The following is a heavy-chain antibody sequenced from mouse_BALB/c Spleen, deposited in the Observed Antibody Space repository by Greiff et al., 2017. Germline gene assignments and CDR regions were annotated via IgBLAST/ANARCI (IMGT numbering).Heavy chain of an antibody. J-gene: IGHJ2*01. Sequence: VQLKESGGGLVKPGGSLKLSCAASGFTFSDYYMYWVRQTPEKRLEWVATISDGGSYTYYPDSVKGRFTISRDNAKNNLYLQMSSLKSEDTAMYYCARDGDRYFDYWGQGTTLTVSS. CDR1: GFTFSDYY. V-gene: IGHV5-4*02. CDR3: ARDGDRYFDY. CDR2: ISDGGSYT. D-gene: IGHD2-14*01.